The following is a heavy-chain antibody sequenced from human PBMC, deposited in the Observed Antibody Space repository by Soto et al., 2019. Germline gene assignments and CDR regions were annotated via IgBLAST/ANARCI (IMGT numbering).Heavy chain of an antibody. D-gene: IGHD3-9*01. V-gene: IGHV3-23*01. CDR1: GFTFSSYA. J-gene: IGHJ4*02. CDR3: AKDWRYFDWLLSHLDYDY. Sequence: EVQLLESGGGLVQPGGSLRLSCAASGFTFSSYAMSWFRRGPGTGLEWVSAISGSGGSTYYADSEKGRFTISRDNSKNTLYLQMNSLRAEDTAVYYCAKDWRYFDWLLSHLDYDYWGQGTLVTVSS. CDR2: ISGSGGST.